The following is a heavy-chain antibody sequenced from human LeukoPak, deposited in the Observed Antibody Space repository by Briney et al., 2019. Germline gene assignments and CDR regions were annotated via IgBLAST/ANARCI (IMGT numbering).Heavy chain of an antibody. Sequence: PSETLSLTCTVSGGSISSYYWSWIRQPPGKGLEWIGYIYYSGSTNYNPSLKSRVTTSVDTSKNQFSLKLSSVTAADTAVYYCARGGNGSGSYSLDAFDIWGQGTMVTVSS. CDR1: GGSISSYY. D-gene: IGHD3-10*01. CDR2: IYYSGST. CDR3: ARGGNGSGSYSLDAFDI. V-gene: IGHV4-59*01. J-gene: IGHJ3*02.